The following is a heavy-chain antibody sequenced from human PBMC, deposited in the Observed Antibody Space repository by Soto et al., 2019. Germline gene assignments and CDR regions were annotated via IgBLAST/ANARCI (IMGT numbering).Heavy chain of an antibody. CDR1: GDSISTPHYY. CDR2: IYYSGST. CDR3: ARANYFESSGPFDY. D-gene: IGHD3-22*01. Sequence: SETLSLTCTVSGDSISTPHYYWSWIRQPPGKGLEWIGYIYYSGSTYYNPSLKSRVTISEDTPKNQFSLKLTYVTAADTAVYYCARANYFESSGPFDYWGPGTLVTVSS. V-gene: IGHV4-30-4*01. J-gene: IGHJ4*02.